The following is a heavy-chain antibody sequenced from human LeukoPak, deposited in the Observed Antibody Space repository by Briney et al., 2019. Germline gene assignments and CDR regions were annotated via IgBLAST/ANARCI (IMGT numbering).Heavy chain of an antibody. V-gene: IGHV3-53*01. Sequence: GGSLRLSCVVSGFSVSNNYIIWVRQAPGNGLERVSVIYGDGRTSHSASVRGRFTIPRDNSKNIVSLQMNNLRAEDTAVYYCARGRGLGVVSPYFDYWGQGTLVTVSS. D-gene: IGHD3-3*01. CDR3: ARGRGLGVVSPYFDY. CDR2: IYGDGRT. J-gene: IGHJ4*02. CDR1: GFSVSNNY.